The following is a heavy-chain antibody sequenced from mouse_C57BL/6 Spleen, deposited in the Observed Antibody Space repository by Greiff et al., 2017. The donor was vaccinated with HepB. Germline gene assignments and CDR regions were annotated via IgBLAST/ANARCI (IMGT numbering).Heavy chain of an antibody. Sequence: VQLQQPGAELVKPGASVKMSCKASGYTFTSYWITWVKQRPGQGLEWIGDIYPGSGSTNYNEKFKSKATLTVDTSSSTAYMQLSSLTSEDSAVYYWAGGGNSRGNYLDYWGQGTTLTVSS. CDR1: GYTFTSYW. D-gene: IGHD2-1*01. J-gene: IGHJ2*01. V-gene: IGHV1-55*01. CDR2: IYPGSGST. CDR3: AGGGNSRGNYLDY.